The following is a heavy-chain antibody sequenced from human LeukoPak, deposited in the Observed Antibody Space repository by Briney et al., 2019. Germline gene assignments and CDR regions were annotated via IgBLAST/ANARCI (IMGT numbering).Heavy chain of an antibody. Sequence: GGSLRLSCAASGFTFSTYSRNWVRQAPGKGLEWVSYISSGSNTIDYADSVKGRFTISRDNAKNSLYLQITSLRAEDTAVYYCARETYYAYDIWGQGTMVTVSS. J-gene: IGHJ3*02. CDR3: ARETYYAYDI. CDR2: ISSGSNTI. D-gene: IGHD3-10*01. V-gene: IGHV3-48*01. CDR1: GFTFSTYS.